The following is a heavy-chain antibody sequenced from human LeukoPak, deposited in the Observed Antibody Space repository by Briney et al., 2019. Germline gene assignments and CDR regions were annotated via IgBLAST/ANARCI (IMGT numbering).Heavy chain of an antibody. V-gene: IGHV1-2*02. CDR1: GYTFTGYY. D-gene: IGHD4-11*01. CDR3: ARDPYSNYFDY. J-gene: IGHJ4*02. CDR2: INPNSGGA. Sequence: EASVKVSCKASGYTFTGYYMHWVRQAPGQGLEWMGWINPNSGGANYAQKFQGGVTMTRDTSISTAYMELSRLRSDDTAVYYCARDPYSNYFDYWGQGTLVTVSS.